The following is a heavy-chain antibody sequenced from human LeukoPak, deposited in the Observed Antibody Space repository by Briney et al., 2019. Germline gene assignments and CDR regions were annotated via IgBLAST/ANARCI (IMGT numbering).Heavy chain of an antibody. J-gene: IGHJ4*02. Sequence: SETLSLTCGVYGQSFTANFWTWIRQAPGKGLEWIGEINHSGVSNYNPSLKSRVSFSIDASKRQFSLKLSSVTAADTAVYYCARRRGYSGYDPLYYFDYWGQGTLVTVSS. CDR3: ARRRGYSGYDPLYYFDY. CDR1: GQSFTANF. D-gene: IGHD5-12*01. CDR2: INHSGVS. V-gene: IGHV4-34*01.